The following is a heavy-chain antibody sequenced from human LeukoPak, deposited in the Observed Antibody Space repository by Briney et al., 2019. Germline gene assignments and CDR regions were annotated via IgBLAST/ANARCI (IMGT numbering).Heavy chain of an antibody. V-gene: IGHV3-74*01. CDR3: ARGYGDSRVHYYYGMDV. CDR2: IDDDGRST. D-gene: IGHD4-17*01. Sequence: GGSLRLSCAASGFTFSSYGMHWVRQAPGKGLIWVSRIDDDGRSTNYADSVKGRFTISRDNAKNTLYLQMNSLRAEDTAVYYCARGYGDSRVHYYYGMDVWGQGTAVTVSS. J-gene: IGHJ6*02. CDR1: GFTFSSYG.